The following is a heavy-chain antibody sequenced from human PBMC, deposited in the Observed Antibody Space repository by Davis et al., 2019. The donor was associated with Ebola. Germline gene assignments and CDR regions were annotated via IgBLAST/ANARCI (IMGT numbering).Heavy chain of an antibody. CDR2: IYSGDSDT. CDR1: GYSFTNYW. J-gene: IGHJ4*02. CDR3: ARQESLYGWSDY. V-gene: IGHV5-51*01. D-gene: IGHD6-19*01. Sequence: GESLKISCKGSGYSFTNYWIAWVRQMPGKGPEWMGIIYSGDSDTRYSPSFEGQVTISVDRSISTAHLQWSSLKASDTAIYYCARQESLYGWSDYWGQGTLVTVSS.